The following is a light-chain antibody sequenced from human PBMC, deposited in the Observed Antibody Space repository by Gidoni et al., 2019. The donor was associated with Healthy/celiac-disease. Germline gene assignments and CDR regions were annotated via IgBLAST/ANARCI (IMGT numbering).Light chain of an antibody. V-gene: IGKV4-1*01. J-gene: IGKJ3*01. CDR1: QSVLSSSNNKNY. Sequence: DIVMTQSPYSLAVSLGERATINCKSIQSVLSSSNNKNYLAWYQQKPGQPPKLLIYWASTRESGVPERFSGSGSGTDFTLTISSLQAEDVAVYYCQQYYSTPITFGPGTKVDIK. CDR3: QQYYSTPIT. CDR2: WAS.